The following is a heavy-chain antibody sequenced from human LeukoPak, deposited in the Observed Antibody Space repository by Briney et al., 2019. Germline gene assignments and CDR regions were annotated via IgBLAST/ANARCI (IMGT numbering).Heavy chain of an antibody. CDR2: INPNSGGT. D-gene: IGHD3-3*01. CDR1: GYTFTGYY. CDR3: ARDQNTIFGVVTYGVDV. J-gene: IGHJ6*02. Sequence: GASVKVSCKASGYTFTGYYMHWVRQAPGQGLEWMGRINPNSGGTNYAQKFQGRVTMTRDTSISTAYMELSRLRSDDTAVYYCARDQNTIFGVVTYGVDVWGQGTTVTVSS. V-gene: IGHV1-2*06.